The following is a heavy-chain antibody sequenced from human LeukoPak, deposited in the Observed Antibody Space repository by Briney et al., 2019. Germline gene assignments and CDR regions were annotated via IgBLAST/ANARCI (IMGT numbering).Heavy chain of an antibody. J-gene: IGHJ3*02. D-gene: IGHD3-3*01. CDR3: ARGHSYEWLLGNAFDI. V-gene: IGHV1-69*13. Sequence: SVKVSCXASGGTLSSYAISWVRQAPGQGLEWMGGIIPIFGTANYAQKFQGRVTITADESTSTAYMELSSLRSEDTAVYYCARGHSYEWLLGNAFDIWGRGTMVTVSS. CDR1: GGTLSSYA. CDR2: IIPIFGTA.